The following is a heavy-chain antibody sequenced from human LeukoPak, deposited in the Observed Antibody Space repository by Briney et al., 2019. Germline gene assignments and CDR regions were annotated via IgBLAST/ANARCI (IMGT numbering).Heavy chain of an antibody. CDR2: IYYSGST. V-gene: IGHV4-59*01. CDR1: GGSISSYY. D-gene: IGHD3-3*01. Sequence: SETLSLTCTVSGGSISSYYWSWIRQPPGKGLEWIGYIYYSGSTNYNPSLKSRVTISVDTSKNQFSLKVRSVTAADTAVYYCARGVLSGYHTHFDYWGQGTLVTVSS. J-gene: IGHJ4*02. CDR3: ARGVLSGYHTHFDY.